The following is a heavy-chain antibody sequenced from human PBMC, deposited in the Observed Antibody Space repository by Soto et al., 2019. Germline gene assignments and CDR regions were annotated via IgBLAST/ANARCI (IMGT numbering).Heavy chain of an antibody. CDR2: FSSSSRTI. V-gene: IGHV3-48*01. CDR3: AREIPYGDYAFDI. D-gene: IGHD4-17*01. J-gene: IGHJ3*02. Sequence: GGSLRLSCAASGFTLSSYSMNWVRQAPGKGLEWVSYFSSSSRTIYYADSVKGRFTISRDTAKNSLYLQMNSLRAEDTAMYYCAREIPYGDYAFDISGPGTMVTVSS. CDR1: GFTLSSYS.